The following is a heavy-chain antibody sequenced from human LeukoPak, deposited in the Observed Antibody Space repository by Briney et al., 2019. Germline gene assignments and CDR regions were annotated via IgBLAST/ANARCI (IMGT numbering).Heavy chain of an antibody. CDR1: GGSISSYY. D-gene: IGHD3-10*01. CDR2: IYYSGST. J-gene: IGHJ4*02. V-gene: IGHV4-59*01. CDR3: ARDPSYFGGYFDY. Sequence: SETLSLTCTVSGGSISSYYWSWIRQPPGKGLEWIGYIYYSGSTNYNPSLKSRVTISVDTSKNQFSLKLSSVTAADTAVYYCARDPSYFGGYFDYWGQGTLVTVSS.